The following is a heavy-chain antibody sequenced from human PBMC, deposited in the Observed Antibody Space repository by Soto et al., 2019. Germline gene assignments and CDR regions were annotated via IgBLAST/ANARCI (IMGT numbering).Heavy chain of an antibody. CDR2: ISWNSGSI. Sequence: GGSLRLSCAASGFTFDDYAMHWVRQAPGKGLEWVSGISWNSGSIGYADSVKGRFTISRDNAKNSLYLQMNSLRAEDTALYYCAKVSGGGGYDPYYFDYWGQGTLVTVSS. J-gene: IGHJ4*02. V-gene: IGHV3-9*01. CDR3: AKVSGGGGYDPYYFDY. CDR1: GFTFDDYA. D-gene: IGHD5-12*01.